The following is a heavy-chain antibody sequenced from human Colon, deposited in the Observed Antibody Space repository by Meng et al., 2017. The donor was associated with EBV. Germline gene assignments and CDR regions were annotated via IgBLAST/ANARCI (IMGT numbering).Heavy chain of an antibody. Sequence: QGQLQESGPGLVEPSQTRSLTCTVSGGSMSSGNYYWSWIRQPPGKGLEWIGYIHHSGSAYYNPSLKSRVSISVDTSKNQFSLNLNSMTAADTAVYYCASFDHIPRRNYFDYWGQGTLVTVSS. CDR2: IHHSGSA. D-gene: IGHD2-21*01. CDR1: GGSMSSGNYY. CDR3: ASFDHIPRRNYFDY. J-gene: IGHJ4*02. V-gene: IGHV4-30-4*01.